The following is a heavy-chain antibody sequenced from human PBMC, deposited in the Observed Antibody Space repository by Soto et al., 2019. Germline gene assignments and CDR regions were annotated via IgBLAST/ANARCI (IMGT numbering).Heavy chain of an antibody. CDR3: ARVPVGYYYDSSGYSDY. J-gene: IGHJ4*02. CDR1: GYTFTSYG. CDR2: ISAYNGNT. D-gene: IGHD3-22*01. Sequence: GASVKVSCKASGYTFTSYGISWVRQAPGQGLEWMGWISAYNGNTNYAQKLQGRVTMTTDTSTSTAYMELRSLRSDDTAVYYCARVPVGYYYDSSGYSDYWGQGTLVTVSS. V-gene: IGHV1-18*01.